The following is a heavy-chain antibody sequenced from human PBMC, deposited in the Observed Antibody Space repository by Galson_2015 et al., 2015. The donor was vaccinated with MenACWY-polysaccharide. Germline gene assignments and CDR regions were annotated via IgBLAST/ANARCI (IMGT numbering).Heavy chain of an antibody. Sequence: SLTASCKASGHNFRSSAINWVRQARGPRLEWLGWLHPHSGNPAYAQRLQGRVAMTSATAPSTAYMELRMLRYDDTAVYYCTRIIARKHTFVDSWGQGTLVSVS. CDR1: GHNFRSSA. CDR3: TRIIARKHTFVDS. D-gene: IGHD2-21*01. CDR2: LHPHSGNP. J-gene: IGHJ4*02. V-gene: IGHV1-8*02.